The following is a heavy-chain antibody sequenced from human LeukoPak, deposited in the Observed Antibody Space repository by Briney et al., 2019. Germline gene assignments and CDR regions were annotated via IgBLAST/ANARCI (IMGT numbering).Heavy chain of an antibody. J-gene: IGHJ3*02. CDR1: GFTFGSYW. V-gene: IGHV3-74*01. CDR2: VNNDGTGT. Sequence: PGGSLRLSCAASGFTFGSYWMYWVRQAPEKGLVCISRVNNDGTGTIYADSVKGRFTISRDNATNTVFLQLNSLRTEDTAVYYCARGGAFHAFDIWGKGTMVTVSS. CDR3: ARGGAFHAFDI.